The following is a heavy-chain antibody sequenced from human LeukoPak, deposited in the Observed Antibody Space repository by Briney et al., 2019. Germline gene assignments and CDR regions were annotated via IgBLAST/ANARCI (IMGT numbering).Heavy chain of an antibody. CDR3: AQDGAWLRFDH. CDR2: ISPGGDIK. J-gene: IGHJ4*02. Sequence: GGSLRLSCAASGFTFNRYGMNWVRQAPGKGLEWVSGISPGGDIKYYADSVKGRFVISRDNSKNTVYLQMNSLRVDDTARYYCAQDGAWLRFDHWGQGTLVTVSS. V-gene: IGHV3-23*01. CDR1: GFTFNRYG. D-gene: IGHD5-12*01.